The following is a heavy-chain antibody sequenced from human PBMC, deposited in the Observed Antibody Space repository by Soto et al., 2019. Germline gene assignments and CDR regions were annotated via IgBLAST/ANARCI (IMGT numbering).Heavy chain of an antibody. CDR2: IYYSGST. J-gene: IGHJ3*02. CDR1: GGSISSGGYY. V-gene: IGHV4-31*03. Sequence: QVQLQESGPGLVKPSQTLSLTCTVSGGSISSGGYYWSWIRQHPGKGLEWIGYIYYSGSTYYNPSLKSRVTISADTSKNQFSLKLSSVTAEDTAVYYCARVRPYYYDSSGYSDAFDIWGQGTMVTVSS. D-gene: IGHD3-22*01. CDR3: ARVRPYYYDSSGYSDAFDI.